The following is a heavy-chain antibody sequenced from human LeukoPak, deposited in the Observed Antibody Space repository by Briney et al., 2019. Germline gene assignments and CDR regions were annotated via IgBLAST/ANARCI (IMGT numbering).Heavy chain of an antibody. Sequence: HTGGSLRLSCAASGFTFSNSVMAWVRQTPGKGLEWVANIKQDGSEKYYVDSVKGRFTISRDNAKNSLYLQMNSLRAEDTAVYYCARVRGSGCHDYWGQGTLVTVSS. V-gene: IGHV3-7*03. D-gene: IGHD6-19*01. CDR3: ARVRGSGCHDY. CDR2: IKQDGSEK. J-gene: IGHJ4*02. CDR1: GFTFSNSV.